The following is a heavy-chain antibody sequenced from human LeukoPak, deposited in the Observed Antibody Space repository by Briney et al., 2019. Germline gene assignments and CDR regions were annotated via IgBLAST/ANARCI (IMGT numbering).Heavy chain of an antibody. V-gene: IGHV4-39*07. CDR1: GGSISFSTYY. CDR3: ARVGQLAFDY. Sequence: SETLSLTCTVSGGSISFSTYYWGWIRQPPGTGLDWIGSIYYSGNTYYNPSLKSRVTILVDTSKNQFSLKLSSVTAADTAVYYCARVGQLAFDYWGQGTLVTVSS. D-gene: IGHD2-2*01. CDR2: IYYSGNT. J-gene: IGHJ4*02.